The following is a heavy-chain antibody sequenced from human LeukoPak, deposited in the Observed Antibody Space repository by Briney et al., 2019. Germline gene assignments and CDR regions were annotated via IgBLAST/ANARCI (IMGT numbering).Heavy chain of an antibody. CDR3: ARETQGGGDAFDI. D-gene: IGHD1-26*01. Sequence: GGSLRLSCAASGFTFSSYWMHCVRQAPGKGLVWVSHINSDGSSTSYADSVKGRFTISRDNGKNTLYLQMNSLRAEDTAVYYCARETQGGGDAFDIWGQGTMVTVSS. CDR2: INSDGSST. V-gene: IGHV3-74*01. J-gene: IGHJ3*02. CDR1: GFTFSSYW.